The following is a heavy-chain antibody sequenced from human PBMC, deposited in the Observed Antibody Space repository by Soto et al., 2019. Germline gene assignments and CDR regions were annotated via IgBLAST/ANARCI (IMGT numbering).Heavy chain of an antibody. Sequence: PGGSLRLSCAASGFTFSSYGMHWVRQAPGKGLEWVAVISYDGSNKYYADSVKGRFTIYRDNSKNTLYLQMNSLRAEDTAVSYFASSGRVGASPYYCPGMGAWGHGATVT. CDR1: GFTFSSYG. CDR2: ISYDGSNK. V-gene: IGHV3-30*03. J-gene: IGHJ6*02. CDR3: ASSGRVGASPYYCPGMGA. D-gene: IGHD1-26*01.